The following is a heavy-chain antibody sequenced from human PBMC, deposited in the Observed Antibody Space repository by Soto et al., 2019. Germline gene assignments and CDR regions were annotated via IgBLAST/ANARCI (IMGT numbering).Heavy chain of an antibody. J-gene: IGHJ4*02. CDR3: ARFSMQLVPFDY. D-gene: IGHD2-2*01. CDR1: GYTFTSYG. V-gene: IGHV1-18*01. Sequence: ASVKVSCKASGYTFTSYGISWVRQAPGQGLEWMGWISAYNGNTNYAQKLQDRVTMTTDTSTSTAYMERRSLRSDDTAVYYCARFSMQLVPFDYWGQGTLVTVSS. CDR2: ISAYNGNT.